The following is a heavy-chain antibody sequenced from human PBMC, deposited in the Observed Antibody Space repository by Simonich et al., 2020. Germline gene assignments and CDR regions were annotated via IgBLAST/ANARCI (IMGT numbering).Heavy chain of an antibody. V-gene: IGHV4-34*01. CDR1: GGSFSGYY. CDR3: ARRANWNWYFDL. Sequence: QVQLQQWGAGLLKPSETLSLTCAVYGGSFSGYYWSWIRQPPGKGLEWIGEITNSGSPNYNQSLKSRVTISVDTSKNQFSLKLSSVTAADTAVYYCARRANWNWYFDLWGRGTLVTVSS. CDR2: ITNSGSP. D-gene: IGHD1-1*01. J-gene: IGHJ2*01.